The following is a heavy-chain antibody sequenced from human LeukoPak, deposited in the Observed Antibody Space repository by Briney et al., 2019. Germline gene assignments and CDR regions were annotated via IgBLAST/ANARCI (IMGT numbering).Heavy chain of an antibody. V-gene: IGHV3-23*01. CDR3: AKVSPNCGGDCYFLGAFDI. D-gene: IGHD2-21*01. CDR2: ISGSGGST. CDR1: GFTFSSYA. J-gene: IGHJ3*02. Sequence: GGSLRLSCAASGFTFSSYAMSWVRQAPGKGLEWVSAISGSGGSTYYADSVKGRFTISRDNSKNTLYLQMNSLRAEDTAVYYCAKVSPNCGGDCYFLGAFDIWGQGTMVTVSS.